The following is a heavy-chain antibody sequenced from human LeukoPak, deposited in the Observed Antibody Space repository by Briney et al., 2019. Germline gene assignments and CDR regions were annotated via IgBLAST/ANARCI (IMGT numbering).Heavy chain of an antibody. CDR3: ARAEYGSSGYSYYYYMDV. CDR1: GGSISSYY. D-gene: IGHD3-22*01. J-gene: IGHJ6*03. V-gene: IGHV4-59*01. Sequence: SVTLSLTCTVSGGSISSYYWSWIRQPPGKGQEWIGYIYYSGSTNYNPSLKSRVTISVDTSKNQFSLKLSSVTAADTAVYYCARAEYGSSGYSYYYYMDVWGKGTTVTISS. CDR2: IYYSGST.